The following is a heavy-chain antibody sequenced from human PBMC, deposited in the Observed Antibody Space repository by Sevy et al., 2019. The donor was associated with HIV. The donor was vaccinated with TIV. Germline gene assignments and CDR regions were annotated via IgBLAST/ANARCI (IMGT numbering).Heavy chain of an antibody. CDR3: AGDASGYYSYDHYGLDV. J-gene: IGHJ6*02. CDR2: MNPNSGNT. D-gene: IGHD3-22*01. V-gene: IGHV1-8*01. Sequence: ASVKVSCKASGYTFSGYDINWVRLSTGQGLEWMGWMNPNSGNTGYAQKFQGRVTMTRNTSISTAYMEMSSLRSEDTADYYCAGDASGYYSYDHYGLDVWGQGTTVTVSS. CDR1: GYTFSGYD.